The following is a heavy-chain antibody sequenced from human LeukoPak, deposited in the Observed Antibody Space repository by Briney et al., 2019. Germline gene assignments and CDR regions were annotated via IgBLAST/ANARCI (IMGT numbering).Heavy chain of an antibody. CDR1: GYMFTIYG. Sequence: GASVKVSCKASGYMFTIYGISWVRQAPGQGVEWKGWISVHNGNTKYAQKFQGRVTMTTDTSTSTAYMELRSLRSDDTAVYYCARARNPLDYYYYMDVWGKGTTVTVSS. J-gene: IGHJ6*03. CDR2: ISVHNGNT. CDR3: ARARNPLDYYYYMDV. V-gene: IGHV1-18*01.